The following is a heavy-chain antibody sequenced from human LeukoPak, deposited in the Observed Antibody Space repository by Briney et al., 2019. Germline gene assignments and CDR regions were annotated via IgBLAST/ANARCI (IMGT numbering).Heavy chain of an antibody. Sequence: PSETLSLTCTVPGGSINSYYWSWIRQPPGKGLEWIGYIYYSGSTNYNPSLKSRVTISVDTSKNQFSLKLSSVTAADTAVYYCARVTHTYYYDSSGYQLDYWGQGTLVTVSS. CDR2: IYYSGST. CDR3: ARVTHTYYYDSSGYQLDY. J-gene: IGHJ4*02. CDR1: GGSINSYY. V-gene: IGHV4-59*01. D-gene: IGHD3-22*01.